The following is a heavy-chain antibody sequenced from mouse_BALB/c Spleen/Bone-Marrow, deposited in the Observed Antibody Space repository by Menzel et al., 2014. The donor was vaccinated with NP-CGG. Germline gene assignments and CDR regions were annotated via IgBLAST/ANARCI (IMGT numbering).Heavy chain of an antibody. V-gene: IGHV7-3*02. Sequence: EVKLVESGGGLVQPGGSLILSCATSGFTFTDYYMSWVRQPPGKALEWLGFIRNKANGYTTEYSASVKGRFTISRDNSQNILYLQMNTLRAEDNATYYCARDDYYAMDYWGQGTSVTVSS. J-gene: IGHJ4*01. CDR3: ARDDYYAMDY. CDR1: GFTFTDYY. CDR2: IRNKANGYTT.